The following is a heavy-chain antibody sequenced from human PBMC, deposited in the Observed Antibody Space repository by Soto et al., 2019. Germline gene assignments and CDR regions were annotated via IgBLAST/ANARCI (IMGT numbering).Heavy chain of an antibody. J-gene: IGHJ5*01. Sequence: QVQLLESGPGLVKPSQTLSLTCSVSGDSISNLDYFWAWIRQPPGQALEYIGYIYKSATTYYNPSFESRVAISFDTSKSQFSLSVTSVTAADTAVYFCARGRYCLTGRCFPNWFDSWGQGALVTVSS. CDR3: ARGRYCLTGRCFPNWFDS. CDR1: GDSISNLDYF. V-gene: IGHV4-30-4*01. D-gene: IGHD7-27*01. CDR2: IYKSATT.